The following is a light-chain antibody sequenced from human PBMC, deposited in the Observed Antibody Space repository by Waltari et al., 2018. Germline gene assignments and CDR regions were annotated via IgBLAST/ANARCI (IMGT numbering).Light chain of an antibody. V-gene: IGLV2-23*02. CDR3: CSYVGRNIWV. CDR2: EVI. J-gene: IGLJ3*02. Sequence: QSALTQPASVSGSLGQSITISCTGTSSDVGFYNLVSWYQQHPDKAPKLLVYEVIERPSGVSNRFSGSKSGNTASRTISGLQAEDEADYYCCSYVGRNIWVFGGGTKVTVL. CDR1: SSDVGFYNL.